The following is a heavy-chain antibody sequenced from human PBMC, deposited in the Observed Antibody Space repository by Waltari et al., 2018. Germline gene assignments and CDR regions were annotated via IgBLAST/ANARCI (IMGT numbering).Heavy chain of an antibody. CDR1: GGTFSGYY. CDR3: AREETTCTNGVCYPDY. D-gene: IGHD2-8*01. CDR2: INPNSGGT. V-gene: IGHV1-2*02. Sequence: QVQLVQSGAEVKKPGSSVKVSCKASGGTFSGYYMHWVRKAPGQGLEWMGWINPNSGGTNYAQKFQGRVTMTRDTSISTAYMELSRLRSDDTAVYYCAREETTCTNGVCYPDYWGQGTLVTVSS. J-gene: IGHJ4*02.